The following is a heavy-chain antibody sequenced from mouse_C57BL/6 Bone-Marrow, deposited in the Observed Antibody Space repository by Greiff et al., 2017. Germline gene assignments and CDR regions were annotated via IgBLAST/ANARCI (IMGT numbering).Heavy chain of an antibody. Sequence: VQLKESGGGLVKPGGSLKLSCAASGFTFSSYAMSWVRQTPEKRLEWVATISDGGSYTYYPDNVKGRFTISRDNAKNNLYLQMSHLKSEDTAMYYCARVPPYDYEEGGYAMDYWGQGTSVTVSS. J-gene: IGHJ4*01. CDR2: ISDGGSYT. D-gene: IGHD2-4*01. V-gene: IGHV5-4*01. CDR1: GFTFSSYA. CDR3: ARVPPYDYEEGGYAMDY.